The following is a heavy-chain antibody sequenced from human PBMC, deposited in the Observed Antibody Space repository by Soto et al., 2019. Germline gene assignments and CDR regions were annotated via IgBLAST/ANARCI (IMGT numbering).Heavy chain of an antibody. Sequence: PGESLKIPCKGSGYSFTSYWIGWVRQMPGKGLEWMGIIYPGDSDTRYSPSFQGQVTISADKSISTAYLQWSSLKASDTAMYYCATYSSSGSLGMDVWGQGTTVTVSS. V-gene: IGHV5-51*01. J-gene: IGHJ6*02. CDR3: ATYSSSGSLGMDV. D-gene: IGHD6-6*01. CDR2: IYPGDSDT. CDR1: GYSFTSYW.